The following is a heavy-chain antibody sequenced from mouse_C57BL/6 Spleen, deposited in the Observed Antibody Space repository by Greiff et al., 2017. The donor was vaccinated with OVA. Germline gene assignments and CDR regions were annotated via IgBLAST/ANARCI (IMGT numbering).Heavy chain of an antibody. CDR3: ARTRDGYFDY. CDR1: GFTFSDYY. Sequence: DVQLVESEGGLVQPGSSMKLSCTASGFTFSDYYMAWVRQVPEKGLEWVANINYDGSSTYYLDSLKSRFIISRDNAKNILYLQMSSLKSEDTATYYCARTRDGYFDYWGQGTTLTVSS. V-gene: IGHV5-16*01. D-gene: IGHD3-3*01. CDR2: INYDGSST. J-gene: IGHJ2*01.